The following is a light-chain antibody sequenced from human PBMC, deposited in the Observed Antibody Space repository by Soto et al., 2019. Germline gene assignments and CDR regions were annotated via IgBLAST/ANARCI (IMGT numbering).Light chain of an antibody. Sequence: QSVPTQPASVSGSPGQSITISCTGTSSDVGSYNLVSWYQQHPGKAPKLIIYEVSKRPSGVSNRFSGSKSGNAASLTISGLQAEDEADYYCCSYAGSSVYVFGTGTKVTVL. CDR2: EVS. CDR1: SSDVGSYNL. V-gene: IGLV2-23*02. CDR3: CSYAGSSVYV. J-gene: IGLJ1*01.